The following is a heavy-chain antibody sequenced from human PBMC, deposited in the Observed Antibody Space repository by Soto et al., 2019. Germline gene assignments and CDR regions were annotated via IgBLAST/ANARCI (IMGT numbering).Heavy chain of an antibody. D-gene: IGHD4-17*01. CDR1: GGSISSYY. J-gene: IGHJ4*02. V-gene: IGHV4-4*07. Sequence: QVQLQESGPGLVKPSETLSLTCTVSGGSISSYYWSWIRQPAGKGLEWIGRLYTSGSTNYNPSLKSRVPMSVDTSKNQFSLKLSSVTAADTAVYYCAREDDYGDFYYFDYWGQGTLVTVSS. CDR3: AREDDYGDFYYFDY. CDR2: LYTSGST.